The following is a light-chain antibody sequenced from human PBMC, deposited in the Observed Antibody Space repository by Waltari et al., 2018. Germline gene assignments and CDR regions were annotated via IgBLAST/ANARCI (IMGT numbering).Light chain of an antibody. CDR3: SSYTRRNTPSAV. CDR1: SSDIGAYDY. J-gene: IGLJ1*01. Sequence: QSALTQPASVSGSPGQPITISCTGTSSDIGAYDYVSWYQQHPGNAPKLLIYVVTNRPQGGSQRLWGSKSGTTASLAISGLQPEDEADDYCSSYTRRNTPSAVFGTGTQVTVL. V-gene: IGLV2-14*01. CDR2: VVT.